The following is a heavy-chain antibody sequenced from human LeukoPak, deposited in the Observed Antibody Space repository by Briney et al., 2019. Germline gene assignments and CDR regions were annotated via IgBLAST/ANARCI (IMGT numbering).Heavy chain of an antibody. V-gene: IGHV3-30*02. CDR1: GFIVSSNY. Sequence: GGSLRLSCAASGFIVSSNYMSWVRQAPGKGLEWVALIRFDGTNKYYADSVKGRFTISRDNSKSTLYLQMNSLRAEDTAVYYCSKDLTSDFGGRFDPWGQGTLVTVSS. J-gene: IGHJ5*02. D-gene: IGHD3-10*01. CDR2: IRFDGTNK. CDR3: SKDLTSDFGGRFDP.